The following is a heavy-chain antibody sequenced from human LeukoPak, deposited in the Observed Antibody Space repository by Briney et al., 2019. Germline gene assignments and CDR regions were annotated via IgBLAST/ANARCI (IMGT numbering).Heavy chain of an antibody. Sequence: SETLSLTCTVSGGSISSSDYYWGWIRQPPGRGLEWIGSIYYSGSTYYSPSLKSRVTISVDTSKNQFSLKLSSLTAADTAVYYCARALDYGSGSYFDYWGQGTLVTVSS. D-gene: IGHD3-10*01. CDR3: ARALDYGSGSYFDY. CDR1: GGSISSSDYY. V-gene: IGHV4-39*07. CDR2: IYYSGST. J-gene: IGHJ4*02.